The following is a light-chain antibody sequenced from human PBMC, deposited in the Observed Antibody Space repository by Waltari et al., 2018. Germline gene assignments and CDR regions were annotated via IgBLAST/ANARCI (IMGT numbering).Light chain of an antibody. CDR3: QQYDSPPYA. V-gene: IGKV4-1*01. J-gene: IGKJ2*01. Sequence: DIVMTQSTDSLAVSLGERATNNRTSSQSVSSNAHSKNYLAWYQQKPGQPPKLLIYWAPTRESGVPDRFSGSGSGTDFTLTISSLQAEDVAVYYCQQYDSPPYAFGQGTKLEIK. CDR1: QSVSSNAHSKNY. CDR2: WAP.